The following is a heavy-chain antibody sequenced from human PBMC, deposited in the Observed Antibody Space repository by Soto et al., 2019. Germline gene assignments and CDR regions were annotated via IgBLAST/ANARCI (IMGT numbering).Heavy chain of an antibody. V-gene: IGHV1-18*04. D-gene: IGHD6-6*01. CDR3: AMYSRSSLDY. Sequence: QVQLVQSGGEVKKPGASVKVSCKTSGYSFTSNGITWVRQAPGQGLEWMGWISPHNGNTDYTQKLQDRVTMTADISTTTAYMELRSLTSDDTAVYYCAMYSRSSLDYWGQGTLVTVSS. CDR1: GYSFTSNG. J-gene: IGHJ4*02. CDR2: ISPHNGNT.